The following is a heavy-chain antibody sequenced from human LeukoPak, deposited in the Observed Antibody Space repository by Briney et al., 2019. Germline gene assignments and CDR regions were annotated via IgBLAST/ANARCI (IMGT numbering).Heavy chain of an antibody. V-gene: IGHV3-13*04. Sequence: GRSLRPSSAAPGFTVSSHNIHWAPQPTAKVLEWVSGIGIPGDTYFAGSVKGRFTLSRENAKNSLFLQMNSLRAGDTAVYYCARVIRGGGGFDYWGQGTLVTVSS. CDR1: GFTVSSHN. CDR2: IGIPGDT. J-gene: IGHJ4*02. CDR3: ARVIRGGGGFDY. D-gene: IGHD3-10*01.